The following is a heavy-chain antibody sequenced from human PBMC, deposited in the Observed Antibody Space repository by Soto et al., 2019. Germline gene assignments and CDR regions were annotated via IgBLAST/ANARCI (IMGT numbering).Heavy chain of an antibody. D-gene: IGHD2-2*01. CDR3: ARGSEVPAAYYYYYYYMDV. CDR1: GGSISSYY. Sequence: SETLSLTCTVSGGSISSYYWSWIRQPPGKGLEWIGYIYYSGSTNYNPSLKSRVTISVDTSKNQFSLKLSSVTAADTAVYYCARGSEVPAAYYYYYYYMDVWGKGTTVTVSS. J-gene: IGHJ6*03. V-gene: IGHV4-59*01. CDR2: IYYSGST.